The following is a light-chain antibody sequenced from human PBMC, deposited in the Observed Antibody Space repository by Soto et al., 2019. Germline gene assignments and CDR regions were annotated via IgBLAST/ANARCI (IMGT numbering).Light chain of an antibody. CDR2: DAS. CDR1: QSVSSY. V-gene: IGKV1-39*01. CDR3: QQNDISPRT. Sequence: DIQMTQSPSSLSASVGDRVTISCRASQSVSSYLNWYQQKPGKAPKLLIYDASTLQSGVPSRFSGSGYGTDFTLTITTLQPEDFATYYCQQNDISPRTFGQGTRVEIK. J-gene: IGKJ1*01.